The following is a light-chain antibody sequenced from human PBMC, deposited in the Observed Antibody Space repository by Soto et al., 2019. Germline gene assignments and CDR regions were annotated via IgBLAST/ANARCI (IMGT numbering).Light chain of an antibody. V-gene: IGLV1-47*01. CDR1: SSNIGSNY. J-gene: IGLJ1*01. Sequence: QCVLTQPPSASGTAGQRVTISCSGSSSNIGSNYVYWYQQLPGTAPKLLIYRNNQRPSGVPDRFSGSKSGTLASLAISGLRSEDEADYYCAAWDDSLSGYVFGTGTKVTVL. CDR3: AAWDDSLSGYV. CDR2: RNN.